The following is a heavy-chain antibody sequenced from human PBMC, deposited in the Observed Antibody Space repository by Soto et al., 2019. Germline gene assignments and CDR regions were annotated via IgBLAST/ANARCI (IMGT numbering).Heavy chain of an antibody. D-gene: IGHD3-16*02. CDR1: GCTFTSYY. J-gene: IGHJ6*02. CDR3: ARDYMITFGGVIALYGMDV. CDR2: INPSGGST. Sequence: ASVKVSCKASGCTFTSYYMHWVRQAPGQGLEWMGIINPSGGSTSYAQKFQGRVTMTRDTSTSTVYMELSSLRSEDTAVYYCARDYMITFGGVIALYGMDVWGQGTTVTVSS. V-gene: IGHV1-46*01.